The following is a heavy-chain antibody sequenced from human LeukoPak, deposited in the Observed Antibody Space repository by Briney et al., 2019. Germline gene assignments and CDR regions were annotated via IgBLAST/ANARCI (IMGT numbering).Heavy chain of an antibody. CDR2: INPDDSDT. Sequence: GGALQISCKGSGYSFTTYWIGWGRQMPGKGLEGMGIINPDDSDTRYSPSFQGQVTISVDNSIRTAYLQWSSLKASDTAMYYCARYPSNHLDFWGQGTLVTVSS. CDR3: ARYPSNHLDF. CDR1: GYSFTTYW. V-gene: IGHV5-51*01. J-gene: IGHJ4*02. D-gene: IGHD1-14*01.